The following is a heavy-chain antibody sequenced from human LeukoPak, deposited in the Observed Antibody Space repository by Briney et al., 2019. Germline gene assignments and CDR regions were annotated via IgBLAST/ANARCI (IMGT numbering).Heavy chain of an antibody. CDR2: IYYSGST. V-gene: IGHV4-59*13. CDR3: ASARMTTVTEFDY. J-gene: IGHJ4*02. D-gene: IGHD4-17*01. CDR1: GCTISSYY. Sequence: SETLSLTCTASGCTISSYYWSWIRQPPGKGLEWIGYIYYSGSTNYNPSFNSRVTISVDTNKNQISLMLSSVTAADTTVYYYASARMTTVTEFDYWGQGTLVTVSS.